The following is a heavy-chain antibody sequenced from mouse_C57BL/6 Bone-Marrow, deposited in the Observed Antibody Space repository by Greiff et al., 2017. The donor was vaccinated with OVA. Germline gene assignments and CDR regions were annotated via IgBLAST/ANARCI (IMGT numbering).Heavy chain of an antibody. CDR2: IDPSDSEP. CDR1: GYTFTSYW. Sequence: QVQLQQPGAELVRPGSSVKLSCKASGYTFTSYWMHWVKQRPIQGLEWIGNIDPSDSEPHYNQKFKDKATLTVDKSSSTAYMQLSSLTSEDSAVYYCARLEDEAMDYWGQGTSITVSS. CDR3: ARLEDEAMDY. V-gene: IGHV1-52*01. J-gene: IGHJ4*01.